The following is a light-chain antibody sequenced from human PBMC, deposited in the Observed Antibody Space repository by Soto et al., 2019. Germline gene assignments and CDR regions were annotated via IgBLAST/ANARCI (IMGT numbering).Light chain of an antibody. J-gene: IGKJ2*01. Sequence: QLTQSPSSLSASVGDRVTISCRASEDINNYLAWYQQEPGKAPKLLIYAASTLQSGVPSRFGGSGSGTDFTLTISSLQPGDFATYYCQHLAGSFDQGTRLDIK. V-gene: IGKV1-9*01. CDR3: QHLAGS. CDR1: EDINNY. CDR2: AAS.